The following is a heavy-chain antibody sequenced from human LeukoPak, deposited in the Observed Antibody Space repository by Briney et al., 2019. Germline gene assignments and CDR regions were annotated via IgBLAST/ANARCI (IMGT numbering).Heavy chain of an antibody. J-gene: IGHJ4*02. CDR1: GITLSNYG. V-gene: IGHV3-23*01. CDR3: AKRGVVIRVILVGFHKEAYYFDS. D-gene: IGHD3-22*01. CDR2: ISGSGGGT. Sequence: GGSLRLSCAVSGITLSNYGMSWVRQAPGKGLEWVAGISGSGGGTNYADSVKGRFTISRDNPKNTLYLQMNNLRAEDTAVYFCAKRGVVIRVILVGFHKEAYYFDSWGQGALVTVSS.